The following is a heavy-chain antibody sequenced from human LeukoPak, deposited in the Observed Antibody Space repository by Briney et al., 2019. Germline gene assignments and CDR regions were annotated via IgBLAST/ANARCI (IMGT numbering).Heavy chain of an antibody. Sequence: GASLRLSCDPSGFTFSTYSMNWVRQAPGKGPEWVSSINHRGDYIHYAQSVKGRFTISRDNAKNSLFLQMNSLRAEDTAVYYCVRDKGMVTAMGYSYYYAMDVWGQGTTVTVSS. CDR1: GFTFSTYS. J-gene: IGHJ6*02. CDR2: INHRGDYI. V-gene: IGHV3-21*01. D-gene: IGHD2-21*02. CDR3: VRDKGMVTAMGYSYYYAMDV.